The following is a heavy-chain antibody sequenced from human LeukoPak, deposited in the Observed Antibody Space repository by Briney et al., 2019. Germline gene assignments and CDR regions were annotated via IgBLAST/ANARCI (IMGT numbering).Heavy chain of an antibody. CDR3: ALGYCSGGDCYAKPYYFDH. CDR2: ISYDGSNK. Sequence: GRSLRLSCAASGFTFSSYGMHWVRQAPGKGLEWVAVISYDGSNKYYADSVKGRFTISRDNSKNTLYLQMNSLRAEDTAVYYCALGYCSGGDCYAKPYYFDHWGQGTLVTVSS. V-gene: IGHV3-30*03. CDR1: GFTFSSYG. D-gene: IGHD2-15*01. J-gene: IGHJ4*02.